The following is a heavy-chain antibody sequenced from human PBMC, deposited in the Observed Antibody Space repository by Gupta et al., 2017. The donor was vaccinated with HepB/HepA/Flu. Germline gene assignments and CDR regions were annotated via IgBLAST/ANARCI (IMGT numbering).Heavy chain of an antibody. J-gene: IGHJ6*02. CDR1: GFTFENSA. Sequence: EVQLVESGGGLVQPGRSLRLSCTVSGFTFENSAMHWVRQAPGKGLEWVSGISWNGDIIKYADSVKGRFTSSRDNAKKSLYLQMNTLRIEDTALYYCVKDVGLGGALGGALRYHNGMGVWGQGTTVTVSS. CDR3: VKDVGLGGALGGALRYHNGMGV. V-gene: IGHV3-9*01. D-gene: IGHD2-21*01. CDR2: ISWNGDII.